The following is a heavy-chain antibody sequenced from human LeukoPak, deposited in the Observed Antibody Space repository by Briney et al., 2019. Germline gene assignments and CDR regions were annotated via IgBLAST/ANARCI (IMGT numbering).Heavy chain of an antibody. CDR3: ARGWEAVAGRVLRSYWYFDL. D-gene: IGHD6-19*01. CDR1: GGSISSYY. V-gene: IGHV4-59*12. Sequence: SETLSLTCTVSGGSISSYYWSWIRQPPGKGLEWIGYIYYSGSTNYNPSLKSRVTISVDKSKNQFSLKLSSVTAADTAVYYCARGWEAVAGRVLRSYWYFDLWGRGTLVTVSS. CDR2: IYYSGST. J-gene: IGHJ2*01.